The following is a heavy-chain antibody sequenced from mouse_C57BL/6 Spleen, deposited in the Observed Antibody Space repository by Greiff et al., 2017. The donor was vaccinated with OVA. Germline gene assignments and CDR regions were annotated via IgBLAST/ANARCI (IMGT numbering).Heavy chain of an antibody. J-gene: IGHJ1*03. D-gene: IGHD3-1*01. Sequence: QVQLQQSGAELVRPGTSVKVSCKASGYAFTNYLIEWVKQRPGQGLEWIGVINPGSGGTNYNEKFKGKATLTADKSSSTAYMQLRSLTSEDSAVYFCARSGTDRYFDVWGTGPTVTVSS. V-gene: IGHV1-54*01. CDR2: INPGSGGT. CDR3: ARSGTDRYFDV. CDR1: GYAFTNYL.